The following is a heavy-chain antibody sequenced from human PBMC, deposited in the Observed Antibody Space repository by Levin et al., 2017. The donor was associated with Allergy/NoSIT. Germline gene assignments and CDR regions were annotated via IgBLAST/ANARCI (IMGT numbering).Heavy chain of an antibody. V-gene: IGHV2-5*02. D-gene: IGHD4-17*01. CDR1: GFSLSTSGLG. J-gene: IGHJ4*02. CDR3: VQTANFGDYFTFHY. Sequence: NGSGPTLVKPTETLMLTCTFSGFSLSTSGLGVGWIRPPPGKALEWLALIYWDDDERYTPFLKSRLTITKDTSKNQVVLKMTTMSPADTATYYCVQTANFGDYFTFHYWGQGTLVTVSS. CDR2: IYWDDDE.